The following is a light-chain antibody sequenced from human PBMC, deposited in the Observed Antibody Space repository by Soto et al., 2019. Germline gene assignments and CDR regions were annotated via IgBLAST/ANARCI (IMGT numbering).Light chain of an antibody. V-gene: IGKV3-15*01. J-gene: IGKJ2*01. CDR3: QQYNNWLT. CDR2: DAS. Sequence: DIVMTQSPATLSVSPGERATLSCRASQSVSSNLAWYQQKPGQAPRLLIYDASTRATGIPARFSGSGSGTDFTLTISSLQSEDFAVYYCQQYNNWLTFGQGTKLEIK. CDR1: QSVSSN.